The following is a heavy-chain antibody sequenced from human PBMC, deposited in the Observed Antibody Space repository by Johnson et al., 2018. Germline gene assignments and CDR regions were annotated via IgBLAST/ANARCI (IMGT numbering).Heavy chain of an antibody. Sequence: VQLVQSGGGLVQPGRSLRLSCAASGVTLEDYAMHWVRQRPGKGLEWVSGISWNGDKTGYADSVKGRFTISRDNAKNSLYLQMNSLKPDDTALYYCVKEDPPGGEMVTIWYFDLWGRGTLVTVSS. CDR2: ISWNGDKT. V-gene: IGHV3-9*01. CDR1: GVTLEDYA. CDR3: VKEDPPGGEMVTIWYFDL. D-gene: IGHD5-24*01. J-gene: IGHJ2*01.